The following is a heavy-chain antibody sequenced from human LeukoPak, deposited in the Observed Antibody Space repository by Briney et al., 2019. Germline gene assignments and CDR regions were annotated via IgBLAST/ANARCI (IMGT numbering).Heavy chain of an antibody. V-gene: IGHV3-73*01. CDR3: TRLGYNWNYGEDY. CDR1: GFTFSGSA. Sequence: GGSLRLSCAASGFTFSGSAMHWVRQASGKGLEWVGRIRSKANSYATAYAASVKGRFTISRDDSKNTAYLQMNSLKTEDTAVYYCTRLGYNWNYGEDYWGQGTLVTVSS. CDR2: IRSKANSYAT. J-gene: IGHJ4*02. D-gene: IGHD1-7*01.